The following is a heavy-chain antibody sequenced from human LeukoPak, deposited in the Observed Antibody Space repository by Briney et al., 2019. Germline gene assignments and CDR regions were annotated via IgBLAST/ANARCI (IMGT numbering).Heavy chain of an antibody. CDR3: ARGQWLQFPL. CDR2: INHSGST. CDR1: GGSFSGYY. J-gene: IGHJ4*02. D-gene: IGHD5-24*01. V-gene: IGHV4-34*01. Sequence: PSETLSLTCAVYGGSFSGYYWSWIRQPPGKGLEWIGEINHSGSTNYNPSLKSRVTISVDTSKNQFSLKLSSVTAADTAVYYCARGQWLQFPLWGQGTLVTVSS.